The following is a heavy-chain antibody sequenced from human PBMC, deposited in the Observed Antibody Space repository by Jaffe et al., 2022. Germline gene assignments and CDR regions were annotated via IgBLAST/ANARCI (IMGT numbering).Heavy chain of an antibody. CDR2: ISSSSSYI. V-gene: IGHV3-21*01. Sequence: EVQLVESGGGLVKPGGSLRLSCAASGFTFSSYSMNWVRQAPGKGLEWVSSISSSSSYIYYADSVKGRFTISRDNAKNSLYLQMNSLRAEDTAVYYCARVPGGDDYGDYWGQGTLVTVSS. D-gene: IGHD1-26*01. CDR1: GFTFSSYS. CDR3: ARVPGGDDYGDY. J-gene: IGHJ4*02.